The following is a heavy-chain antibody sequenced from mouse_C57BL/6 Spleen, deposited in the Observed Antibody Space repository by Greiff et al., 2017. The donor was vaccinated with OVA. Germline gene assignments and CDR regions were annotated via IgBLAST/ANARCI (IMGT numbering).Heavy chain of an antibody. CDR1: GYTFTSYW. CDR3: ARPTYYGSSYDY. V-gene: IGHV1-55*01. Sequence: QVQLQQPGAELVKPGASVKMSCKASGYTFTSYWITWVKQRPGQCLEWIGDIYPGSGSTNYNEKFKSKATLTVDTSSSTAYMQLSSLTSEDSAVYYCARPTYYGSSYDYWGKGTTLTVSS. CDR2: IYPGSGST. J-gene: IGHJ2*01. D-gene: IGHD1-1*01.